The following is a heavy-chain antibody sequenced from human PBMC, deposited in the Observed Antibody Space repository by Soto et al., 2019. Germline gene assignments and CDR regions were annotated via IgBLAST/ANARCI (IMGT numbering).Heavy chain of an antibody. CDR1: GGSISSGGYS. J-gene: IGHJ6*02. CDR2: IYHTGST. V-gene: IGHV4-30-2*01. D-gene: IGHD1-26*01. Sequence: SETLSLTCTVSGGSISSGGYSWNWIRQPTGKGLEWIGYIYHTGSTYYNPSLKSRVTISVDRSKNQFSLNLSSVTAADTAVYYCARTAIVGATTSYYGMDVWGQGTTVTVSS. CDR3: ARTAIVGATTSYYGMDV.